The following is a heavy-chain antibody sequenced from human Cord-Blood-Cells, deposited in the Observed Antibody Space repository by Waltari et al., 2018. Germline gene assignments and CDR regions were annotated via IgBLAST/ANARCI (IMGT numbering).Heavy chain of an antibody. Sequence: EVQLLESGGGLVQPGGSLRLSCAASGFTFSSYAMSWVRQAPGKGLEWVSAISGSGGSTYYAGSVKGRFTISRDNSKNTLYLQMNSLRAEDTAVYYCAKDKDSSSSGLGPNYYFDYWGQGTLVTVSS. J-gene: IGHJ4*02. D-gene: IGHD6-6*01. CDR3: AKDKDSSSSGLGPNYYFDY. CDR1: GFTFSSYA. V-gene: IGHV3-23*01. CDR2: ISGSGGST.